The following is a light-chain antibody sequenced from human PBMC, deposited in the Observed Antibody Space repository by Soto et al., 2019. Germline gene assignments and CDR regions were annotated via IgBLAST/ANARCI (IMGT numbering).Light chain of an antibody. V-gene: IGKV1-6*01. J-gene: IGKJ3*01. CDR2: PAS. CDR3: QKYSKDSPAA. CDR1: QDIRND. Sequence: QSTHLPASLIAQEEDRVTITCRASQDIRNDLGWFQQTPGKAPKLLINPASTLQSGVSSRFSGSGSGTDFTLTISSLQPEDFASYYGQKYSKDSPAAFGPGTNVDIK.